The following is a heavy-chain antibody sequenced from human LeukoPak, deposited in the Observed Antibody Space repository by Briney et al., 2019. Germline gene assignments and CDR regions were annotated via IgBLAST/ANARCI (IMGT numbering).Heavy chain of an antibody. J-gene: IGHJ6*03. V-gene: IGHV7-4-1*02. CDR1: GYTFTSYG. Sequence: ASVKVSCKASGYTFTSYGIHWVRQAPGQGLEWMGWINTNTGNPTYAQGFTGQFVFSLETSVSTAYLQISSLKAEDTAVYYCARGRGSSARLGYSYFYIDVWGKGTTVTVSS. CDR2: INTNTGNP. CDR3: ARGRGSSARLGYSYFYIDV. D-gene: IGHD1-26*01.